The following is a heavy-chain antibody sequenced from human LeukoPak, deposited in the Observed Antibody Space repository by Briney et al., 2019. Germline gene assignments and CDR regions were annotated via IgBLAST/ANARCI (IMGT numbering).Heavy chain of an antibody. CDR1: GFTFSSYG. V-gene: IGHV3-30*18. CDR2: ISYDGSNK. CDR3: AKDHCSSTSCYYYYYGMDV. J-gene: IGHJ6*02. D-gene: IGHD2-2*01. Sequence: GGSLRLSCAASGFTFSSYGMHWVHQAPGKGLEWVAVISYDGSNKYYADSVKGRFTVSRDKSKNTLYLQMNSLRAEDTAVYYCAKDHCSSTSCYYYYYGMDVWGQGTTVTVSS.